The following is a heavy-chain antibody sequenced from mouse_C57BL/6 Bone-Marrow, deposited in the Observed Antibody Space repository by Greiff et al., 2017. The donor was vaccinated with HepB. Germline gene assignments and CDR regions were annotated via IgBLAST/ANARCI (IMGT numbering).Heavy chain of an antibody. CDR1: GFTFSSYG. CDR2: ISSGGSYT. Sequence: EVKLVESGGDLVKPGGSLKLSCAASGFTFSSYGMSWVRQTPDKRLEWVATISSGGSYTYYPDSVKGRFTISRDNAKNTLYLQMSSLKSEDTAMYYCATFWAYWGQGTLVTVSA. V-gene: IGHV5-6*01. CDR3: ATFWAY. J-gene: IGHJ3*01.